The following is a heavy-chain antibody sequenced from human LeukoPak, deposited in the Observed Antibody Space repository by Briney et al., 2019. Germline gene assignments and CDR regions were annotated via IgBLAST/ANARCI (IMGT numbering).Heavy chain of an antibody. Sequence: GGSLRLSCAASGFTFSSYGMHWVRQAPGKGLEWVAVISYDGSNKYYADSVKGRFTISRDNSKNTLYLQMNSLRAEDTAVYYCARERDDYGDSTPVGYGMDVWGQGTTVTVSS. CDR2: ISYDGSNK. J-gene: IGHJ6*02. V-gene: IGHV3-30*03. CDR3: ARERDDYGDSTPVGYGMDV. CDR1: GFTFSSYG. D-gene: IGHD4-17*01.